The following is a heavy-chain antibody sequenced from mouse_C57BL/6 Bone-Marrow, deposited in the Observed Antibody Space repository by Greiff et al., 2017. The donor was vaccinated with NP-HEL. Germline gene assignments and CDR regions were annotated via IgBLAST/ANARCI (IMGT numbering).Heavy chain of an antibody. CDR2: IRNKANGYTT. CDR1: GFTFTDYY. Sequence: EVQRVESGGGLVQPGGSLSLSCAASGFTFTDYYMSWVRQPPGKALEWLGFIRNKANGYTTESSASVKGRFTISRDNSQSILYLQINALTAEDSATYYCASSAASNYVLIAYWGQGTLVTVSA. CDR3: ASSAASNYVLIAY. V-gene: IGHV7-3*01. J-gene: IGHJ3*01. D-gene: IGHD2-5*01.